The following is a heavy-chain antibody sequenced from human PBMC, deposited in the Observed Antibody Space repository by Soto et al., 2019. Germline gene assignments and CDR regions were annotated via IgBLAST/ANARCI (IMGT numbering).Heavy chain of an antibody. Sequence: EVQLVESGGGLVQPGGSLRLSCAASGFTLSDHYMDWVRQAPGKGLEWVGRSRNAAHSYTTEYAASVKGRFTFSTDDSTNSLYLQMNSLKTEDTAVYYCVRIPHDSSGYYSDYWGQGTLVTVSS. D-gene: IGHD3-22*01. J-gene: IGHJ4*02. CDR2: SRNAAHSYTT. V-gene: IGHV3-72*01. CDR3: VRIPHDSSGYYSDY. CDR1: GFTLSDHY.